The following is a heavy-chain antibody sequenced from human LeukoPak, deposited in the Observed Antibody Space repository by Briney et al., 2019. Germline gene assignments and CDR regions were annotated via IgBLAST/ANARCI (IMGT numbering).Heavy chain of an antibody. CDR1: GYTFTSYD. CDR3: ARVSHSDAFDI. CDR2: MNPNSGNT. J-gene: IGHJ3*02. Sequence: ASVKVSCKASGYTFTSYDINWVRQATGQGLEWMGWMNPNSGNTGYAQKLQGRVTMTRNTSISTAYMELSSLRSEDTAVYYCARVSHSDAFDIWGQGTMVTVSS. D-gene: IGHD5/OR15-5a*01. V-gene: IGHV1-8*01.